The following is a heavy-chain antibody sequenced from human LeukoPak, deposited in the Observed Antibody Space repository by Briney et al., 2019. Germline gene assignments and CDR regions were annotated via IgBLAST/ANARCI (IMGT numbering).Heavy chain of an antibody. V-gene: IGHV4-59*01. CDR1: GGSISSYY. D-gene: IGHD6-19*01. Sequence: SETLSLTCSVSGGSISSYYWSWLRQPPGKGLVWIGYIYYSGSTNYNPSLKSRVTISVNTSKNQFSLKLSSVSAAGTAGYYCGREQWLATFFDYWGQGTLVTVSS. CDR3: GREQWLATFFDY. J-gene: IGHJ4*02. CDR2: IYYSGST.